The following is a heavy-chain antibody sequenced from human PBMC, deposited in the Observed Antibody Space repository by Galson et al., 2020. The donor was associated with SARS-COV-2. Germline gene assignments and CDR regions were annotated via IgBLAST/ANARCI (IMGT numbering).Heavy chain of an antibody. Sequence: SETLSLTCTVSGGSISSGGYYWSWIRQHPGKGLEWIGYIYYSGSTYYNPSLKSRVTISVDTSKNQFSLKLSSVTAADAAVYYCARVRPSNNRYQLLSGYYYYYMDVWGKGTTVTVSS. CDR2: IYYSGST. J-gene: IGHJ6*03. D-gene: IGHD2-2*01. CDR3: ARVRPSNNRYQLLSGYYYYYMDV. V-gene: IGHV4-31*03. CDR1: GGSISSGGYY.